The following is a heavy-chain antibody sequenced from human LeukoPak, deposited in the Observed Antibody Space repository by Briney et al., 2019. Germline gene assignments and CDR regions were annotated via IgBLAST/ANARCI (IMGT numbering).Heavy chain of an antibody. V-gene: IGHV4-39*01. CDR3: ARLDWSNWCSDL. J-gene: IGHJ2*01. CDR2: IYYTGST. CDR1: GGSISSGSYY. Sequence: SETLSLTCAVSGGSISSGSYYWGWIRQPPGKGLEWIGSIYYTGSTYYNPSLKSRVTISVDTSKNQFSLNLSSVTAADTAVYYCARLDWSNWCSDLWGRGNLVTVSS. D-gene: IGHD3/OR15-3a*01.